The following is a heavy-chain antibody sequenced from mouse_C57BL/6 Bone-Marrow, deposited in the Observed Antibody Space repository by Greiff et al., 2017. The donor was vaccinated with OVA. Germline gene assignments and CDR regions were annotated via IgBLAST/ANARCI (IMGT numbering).Heavy chain of an antibody. D-gene: IGHD1-1*01. V-gene: IGHV5-17*01. CDR2: ISSGSSTI. CDR1: GFTFSDYG. CDR3: ASHYGSSYGFYYYAMDY. J-gene: IGHJ4*01. Sequence: EVKLMESGGGLVKPGGSLKLSCAASGFTFSDYGMHWVRQAPEKGLEWVAYISSGSSTIYYADTVKGRFTISRDNAKNTLFLQMTSLRSEDTAMYYCASHYGSSYGFYYYAMDYWGQGTSVTVSS.